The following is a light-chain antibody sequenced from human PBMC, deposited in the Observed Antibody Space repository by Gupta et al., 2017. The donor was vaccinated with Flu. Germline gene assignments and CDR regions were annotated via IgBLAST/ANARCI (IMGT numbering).Light chain of an antibody. CDR3: QQSYSTPLFT. Sequence: DIQMTQSPSSLSASVGDRVTITCRASQSISSYLNWYQQKPGKAPKLLIYAASSLQSGVPSRFSGSGSGTDVTLTISRRQPEDFATYYCQQSYSTPLFTFGPETKVDIK. J-gene: IGKJ3*01. CDR1: QSISSY. V-gene: IGKV1-39*01. CDR2: AAS.